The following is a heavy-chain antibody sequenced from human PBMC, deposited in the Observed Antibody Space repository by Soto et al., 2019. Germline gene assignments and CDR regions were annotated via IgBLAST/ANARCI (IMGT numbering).Heavy chain of an antibody. Sequence: QVQLVQSGAEVKQPGASVKVSCEASGYTFTTYGISWVRQASGQGLEWMGWINGYTGNTKYAQRVQGRVTMTRDTSTSTAYMEVRSLRSDDPAVYYRARDDIATRPQYYYGMDVWGQGTTVTVSS. V-gene: IGHV1-18*01. D-gene: IGHD6-6*01. J-gene: IGHJ6*02. CDR3: ARDDIATRPQYYYGMDV. CDR1: GYTFTTYG. CDR2: INGYTGNT.